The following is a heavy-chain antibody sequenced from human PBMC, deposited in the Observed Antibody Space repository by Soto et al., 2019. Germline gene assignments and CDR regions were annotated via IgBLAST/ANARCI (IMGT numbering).Heavy chain of an antibody. V-gene: IGHV1-69*12. CDR3: AQCLLGVNYYYGMDV. Sequence: QVQLVQSGAEVKKPGSSVKVSCKASGGTFSSYAINWVRQAPGQGLEWMGGIIPIFATADYAQKFQGRVTITADESTRTAYVELSSLRSEETAVYYCAQCLLGVNYYYGMDVWGQGTTVTVSS. CDR2: IIPIFATA. J-gene: IGHJ6*02. D-gene: IGHD3-16*01. CDR1: GGTFSSYA.